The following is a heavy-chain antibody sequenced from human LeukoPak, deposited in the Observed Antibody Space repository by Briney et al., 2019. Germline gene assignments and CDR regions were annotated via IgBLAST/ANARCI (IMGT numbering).Heavy chain of an antibody. Sequence: GGSLRLSCAASGFTFSRYEMNWVGQAPGKGLEWVSYISSSRNSIHYADSGKGRFTISRDNAENSLYLQMNSLRDEDTAVYYCARDRSGMAYHFDFWGQGTLVTVSS. CDR2: ISSSRNSI. V-gene: IGHV3-48*03. CDR3: ARDRSGMAYHFDF. J-gene: IGHJ4*02. D-gene: IGHD2-2*02. CDR1: GFTFSRYE.